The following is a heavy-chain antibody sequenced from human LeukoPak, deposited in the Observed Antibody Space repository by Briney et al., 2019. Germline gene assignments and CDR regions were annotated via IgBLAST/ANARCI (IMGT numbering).Heavy chain of an antibody. CDR1: GGSISSYY. D-gene: IGHD6-19*01. Sequence: PSETLSLTCTVSGGSISSYYWSWIRQPPGKGLEWIGYIYYSGSTNYNPSLTSRVTISVDTSKNQFSLKLSSVTAADTAVYYCARADAVAGTEGDYYYYGMDVWGKGTTVTVSS. CDR2: IYYSGST. V-gene: IGHV4-59*01. CDR3: ARADAVAGTEGDYYYYGMDV. J-gene: IGHJ6*04.